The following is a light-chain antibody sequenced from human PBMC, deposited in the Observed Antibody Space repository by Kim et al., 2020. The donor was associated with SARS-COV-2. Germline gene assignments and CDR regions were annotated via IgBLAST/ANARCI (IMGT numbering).Light chain of an antibody. CDR2: GAS. CDR1: QSVSSN. J-gene: IGKJ4*01. V-gene: IGKV3-15*01. CDR3: QQYNDWPLT. Sequence: EIVMTQSPGTLSVSPGERATLSCRASQSVSSNLTWYQQKPGQAPRLLIYGASTRATGIPGRFSGSGSGTEFTLTISSLQSEDSAVYYCQQYNDWPLTFGGGTKVDIK.